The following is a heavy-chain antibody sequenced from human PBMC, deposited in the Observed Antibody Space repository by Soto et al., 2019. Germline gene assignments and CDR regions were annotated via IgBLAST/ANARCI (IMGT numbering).Heavy chain of an antibody. CDR1: GGSFSGYY. J-gene: IGHJ4*02. CDR2: INHSGST. Sequence: SETLSLTCAVYGGSFSGYYWSWIRQPPGKGLEWIGGINHSGSTNYNPSLKSRVTISVDTSKNQFSLKLSSVTAADTAVYYCARGITMVRGPTRWGQGTLVTVSS. CDR3: ARGITMVRGPTR. D-gene: IGHD3-10*01. V-gene: IGHV4-34*01.